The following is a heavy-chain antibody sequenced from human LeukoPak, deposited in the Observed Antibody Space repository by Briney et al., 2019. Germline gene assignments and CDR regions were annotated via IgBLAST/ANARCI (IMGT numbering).Heavy chain of an antibody. CDR2: ISSSGSTI. CDR3: ASGLGNFDY. V-gene: IGHV3-48*03. D-gene: IGHD5-12*01. J-gene: IGHJ4*02. Sequence: GSLRLSCAASGFTFSSYEMNWVRQAPGKGLEWVSYISSSGSTIYYAGSVKGRFTISRDNAKNSLYLQMNSLRAEDTAVYYCASGLGNFDYWGQGTLVTVSS. CDR1: GFTFSSYE.